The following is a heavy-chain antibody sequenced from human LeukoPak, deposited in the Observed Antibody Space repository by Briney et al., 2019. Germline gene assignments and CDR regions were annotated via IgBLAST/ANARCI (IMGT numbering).Heavy chain of an antibody. J-gene: IGHJ3*02. Sequence: GGSLRLSCAASGFTFSSYAMSWVRQAPGKGLEWVSAISGSGGSTYYADSVKGRFTISRDNAKNSLYLQMNSLRAEDTAVYYCARDFGAGLSDAFDIWGQGTMVTVSS. CDR2: ISGSGGST. CDR1: GFTFSSYA. V-gene: IGHV3-23*01. CDR3: ARDFGAGLSDAFDI. D-gene: IGHD3-16*01.